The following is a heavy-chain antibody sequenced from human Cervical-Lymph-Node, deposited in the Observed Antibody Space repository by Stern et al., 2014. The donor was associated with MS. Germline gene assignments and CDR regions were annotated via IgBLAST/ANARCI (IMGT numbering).Heavy chain of an antibody. D-gene: IGHD6-13*01. CDR1: GLSLSTSGVG. CDR3: AHSDSSSLGTETYYYYGMDV. Sequence: QVTLRESGPTLVKPTQTLTLTCTFSGLSLSTSGVGVGWIRQPPGKALEWLALIYWDDDKRYSPSLKSRLTITKDTSKNQVVLTMTNMDPVDTATYYCAHSDSSSLGTETYYYYGMDVWGQGTTVTVSS. CDR2: IYWDDDK. V-gene: IGHV2-5*02. J-gene: IGHJ6*02.